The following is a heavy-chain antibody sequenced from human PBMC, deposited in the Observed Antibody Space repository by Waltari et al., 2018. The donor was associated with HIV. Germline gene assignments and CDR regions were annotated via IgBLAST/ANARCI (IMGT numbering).Heavy chain of an antibody. CDR2: MNPNSGNT. D-gene: IGHD3-22*01. Sequence: QVHLVQSGPEVKRPGASVKIPCKGCGYIFMTFDVNWVRQAAGKGPEWLGWMNPNSGNTASPYIFEERVTMTRDVSTDTAYMEMSGLTPEDTAIYYCARNSSAKGNRYFYYGLDVWGQGTPVTV. CDR1: GYIFMTFD. J-gene: IGHJ6*02. CDR3: ARNSSAKGNRYFYYGLDV. V-gene: IGHV1-8*02.